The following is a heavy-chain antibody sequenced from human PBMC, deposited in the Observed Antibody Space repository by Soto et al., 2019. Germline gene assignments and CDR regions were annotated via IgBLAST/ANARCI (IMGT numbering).Heavy chain of an antibody. D-gene: IGHD2-2*01. CDR2: IIPIFGTA. CDR1: GGTFNNYV. Sequence: QVQLVQSGAEVKKPGSSVKVSCKASGGTFNNYVINWVRQAPGQGLEWMGGIIPIFGTANYAQKFQGRVTITADKCTSTAYMELNSLRSEDTAVYYCAGRCDSTSCLAHFDYWGQGTLVTVSS. V-gene: IGHV1-69*06. J-gene: IGHJ4*02. CDR3: AGRCDSTSCLAHFDY.